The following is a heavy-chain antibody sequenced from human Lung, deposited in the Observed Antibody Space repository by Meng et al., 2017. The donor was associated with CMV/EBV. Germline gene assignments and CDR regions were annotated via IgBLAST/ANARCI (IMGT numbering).Heavy chain of an antibody. D-gene: IGHD1-26*01. V-gene: IGHV1-18*01. J-gene: IGHJ4*02. Sequence: QVHLVQSGAEVKKPGSSVKVACKTSGGSFSTYTFSWVRQAPGQGLEWMGWISAYNGNTNYAQTLQGRLTMTTDTSTSTAYMELRSLRSDDTAVYYCARVEVGITSGDYWGQGTLVTVSS. CDR3: ARVEVGITSGDY. CDR1: GGSFSTYT. CDR2: ISAYNGNT.